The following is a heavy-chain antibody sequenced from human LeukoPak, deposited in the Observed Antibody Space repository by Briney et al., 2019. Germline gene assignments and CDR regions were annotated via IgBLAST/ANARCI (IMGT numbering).Heavy chain of an antibody. Sequence: SETLSLTCTVSGGYISSYYWSWIRQPPGKGLEWIGYIFNSGSTNYNPSLKSRVTISVDTSKNQFSLKLSSVTAADTAVYFCALGDCSSNSCYVFDYWGQGTLVTVSS. CDR3: ALGDCSSNSCYVFDY. J-gene: IGHJ4*02. D-gene: IGHD2-2*01. V-gene: IGHV4-59*01. CDR2: IFNSGST. CDR1: GGYISSYY.